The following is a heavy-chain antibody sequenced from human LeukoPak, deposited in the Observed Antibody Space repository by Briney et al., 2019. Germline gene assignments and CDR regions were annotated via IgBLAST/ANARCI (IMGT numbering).Heavy chain of an antibody. D-gene: IGHD3-3*01. V-gene: IGHV4-34*01. CDR2: INHSGST. J-gene: IGHJ4*02. Sequence: PSVTLSLTCAVYGGSFSGYYWSWIRQPPGKGLEWIGEINHSGSTNYNPSLKSRVTISVDTSKNQFSLKLSSVTAADTAVYYCARLYDFWSGYSCWGQGTLVTVSS. CDR3: ARLYDFWSGYSC. CDR1: GGSFSGYY.